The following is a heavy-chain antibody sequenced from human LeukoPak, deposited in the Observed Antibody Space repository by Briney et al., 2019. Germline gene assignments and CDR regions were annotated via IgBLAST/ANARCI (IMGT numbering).Heavy chain of an antibody. CDR1: GFTFNIYP. V-gene: IGHV3-23*01. CDR2: IGTGGDT. CDR3: AKSRVVDRRGYFDY. Sequence: GGSLRLSCVASGFTFNIYPMTWVRQSPEKGLEWVSTIGTGGDTYYADSVKGRFTISRDDSKNTLYLQMHSLGAEDAAVYYCAKSRVVDRRGYFDYWGQGTLVTVSS. D-gene: IGHD2-15*01. J-gene: IGHJ4*02.